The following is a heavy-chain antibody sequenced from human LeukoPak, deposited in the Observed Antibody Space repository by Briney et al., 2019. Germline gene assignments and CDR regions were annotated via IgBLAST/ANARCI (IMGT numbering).Heavy chain of an antibody. CDR2: IKEDGSEK. CDR1: GFAFSSYW. J-gene: IGHJ4*02. D-gene: IGHD6-19*01. Sequence: GGSLRLSCAASGFAFSSYWMGWVRQAPGKGLEWVANIKEDGSEKFHVDSVKGRFTISRDNAKNSLYLQMNGLGVEDTAVYYCTRDGSGWSVYWGQGTLVTVSS. CDR3: TRDGSGWSVY. V-gene: IGHV3-7*01.